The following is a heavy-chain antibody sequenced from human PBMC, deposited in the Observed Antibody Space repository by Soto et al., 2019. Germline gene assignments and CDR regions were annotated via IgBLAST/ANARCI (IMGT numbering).Heavy chain of an antibody. CDR3: ARGLTVYSAVLNYYYGMDV. V-gene: IGHV1-3*03. D-gene: IGHD6-13*01. Sequence: TGYVRRRVIKSPRQRPEWMGWLNAGNGNTEYSQEFQGRVTIIADESTSTLYMEMSSLTSGDSAVYYCARGLTVYSAVLNYYYGMDVWGQGTTVSVYS. CDR1: TGYV. J-gene: IGHJ6*02. CDR2: LNAGNGNT.